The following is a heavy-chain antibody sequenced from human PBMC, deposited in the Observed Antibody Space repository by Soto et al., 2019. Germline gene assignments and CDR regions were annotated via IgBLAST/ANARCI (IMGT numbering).Heavy chain of an antibody. CDR1: GDSVSSPYY. V-gene: IGHV4-4*02. J-gene: IGHJ4*02. CDR3: ARSAGWYAVHS. CDR2: VFHTGTT. Sequence: QVQLQESGPGLVKPSGTLSLTCAVSGDSVSSPYYWCWVRQPPGKGLEWIGEVFHTGTTSYNPSLRTRVTISMDTSSISFSLDLGSVTAADTAVYYFARSAGWYAVHSWGPGTLVIVSS. D-gene: IGHD6-19*01.